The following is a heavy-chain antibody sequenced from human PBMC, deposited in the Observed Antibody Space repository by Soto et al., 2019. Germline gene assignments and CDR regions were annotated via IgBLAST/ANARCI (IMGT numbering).Heavy chain of an antibody. J-gene: IGHJ4*02. CDR1: GFRFDDYV. CDR3: VKEMGSSSDS. Sequence: PGGSLRLSCVGSGFRFDDYVMDWVRQIPGKGPEWVSRITWNSDTIAYADSVKGRFTISRDNARSSLFLQMNSLRSEDTAIYYCVKEMGSSSDSWGQGTQVNVSS. D-gene: IGHD6-6*01. V-gene: IGHV3-9*01. CDR2: ITWNSDTI.